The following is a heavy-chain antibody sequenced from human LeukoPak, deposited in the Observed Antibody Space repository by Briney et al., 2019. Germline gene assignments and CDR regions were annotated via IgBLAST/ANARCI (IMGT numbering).Heavy chain of an antibody. V-gene: IGHV4-38-2*02. CDR3: ARRQYYYDSSGYYRFDY. CDR1: GYSISSGYY. J-gene: IGHJ4*02. Sequence: PSETLSLTCTVSGYSISSGYYWGWIRQPPGKGLEWIGSIYHSGSTYYNPSLKSRVTISVDTSKNQFSLKLSSVTAADTAVYYCARRQYYYDSSGYYRFDYWGQGTLVTVSS. D-gene: IGHD3-22*01. CDR2: IYHSGST.